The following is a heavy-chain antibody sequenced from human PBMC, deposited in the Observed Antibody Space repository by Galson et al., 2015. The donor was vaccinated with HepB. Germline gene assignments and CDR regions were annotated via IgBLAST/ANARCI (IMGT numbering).Heavy chain of an antibody. CDR1: GFTFSSYG. J-gene: IGHJ4*02. V-gene: IGHV3-30*18. CDR2: ISYDGNNK. CDR3: AKGGIVGASSFDY. D-gene: IGHD1-26*01. Sequence: SLRLSCAASGFTFSSYGMHWVRQAPGKGLEWVAVISYDGNNKYYADSVKGRFTISRDNSKNTLYLQMNSLRAEDTAVYYCAKGGIVGASSFDYWGQGTLVTVSS.